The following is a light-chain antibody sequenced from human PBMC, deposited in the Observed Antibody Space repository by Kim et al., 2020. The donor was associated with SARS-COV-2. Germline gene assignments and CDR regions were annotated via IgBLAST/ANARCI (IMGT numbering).Light chain of an antibody. CDR1: QSVFYSSNNKNY. CDR2: WAS. J-gene: IGKJ5*01. V-gene: IGKV4-1*01. CDR3: QQYYSTPPT. Sequence: ATINCKSSQSVFYSSNNKNYLAWYQQKPGQPPKRLIYWASTRESGVPGRFSGSGSGTDFTLTISSLQAEDVAVYYCQQYYSTPPTFGQGTRLEIK.